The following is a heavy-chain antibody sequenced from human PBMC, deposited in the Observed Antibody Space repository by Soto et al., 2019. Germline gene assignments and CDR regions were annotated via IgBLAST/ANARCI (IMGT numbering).Heavy chain of an antibody. V-gene: IGHV4-34*01. J-gene: IGHJ4*02. D-gene: IGHD2-2*01. CDR2: INHSGST. CDR3: ERGEERVAMPSGY. Sequence: PSETLSLTCAVYGGSFSGYYWTWIRQPPGTGLEWIGEINHSGSTNYNPSLKSRVTISVDTSKNQFSLKLTSVTAADTAVYYCERGEERVAMPSGYWGQGTLVTVS. CDR1: GGSFSGYY.